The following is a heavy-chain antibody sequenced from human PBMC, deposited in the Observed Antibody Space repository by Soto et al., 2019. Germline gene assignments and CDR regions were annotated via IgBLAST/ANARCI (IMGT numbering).Heavy chain of an antibody. D-gene: IGHD3-3*01. J-gene: IGHJ6*04. V-gene: IGHV3-15*07. CDR2: IKSKTDGGTT. CDR3: TTDLVTIFGLVILDNHYYGTDV. CDR1: GFTLSNSL. Sequence: GGSLRLSCAASGFTLSNSLMHWVRQAPGKGLEWVGRIKSKTDGGTTDYAAPVKGRFTISRDDSKNTLYLQMNSLKTEDTAVYYCTTDLVTIFGLVILDNHYYGTDVPCTTTTVTL.